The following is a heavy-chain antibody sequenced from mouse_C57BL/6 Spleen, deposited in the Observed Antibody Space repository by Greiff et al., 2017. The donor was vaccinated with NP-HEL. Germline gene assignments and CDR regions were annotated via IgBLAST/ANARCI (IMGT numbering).Heavy chain of an antibody. J-gene: IGHJ2*01. CDR2: ISDGGSYT. Sequence: EVMLVESGGGLVKPGGSLKLSCAASGFTFSSYAMSWVRQTPEKRLEWVATISDGGSYTYYPDNVKGRFTISRDNAKNNLYLQMSHLKSEDTAMYYCARDGVRITTVVASPYYFDYWGQGTTLTVSS. CDR1: GFTFSSYA. V-gene: IGHV5-4*01. CDR3: ARDGVRITTVVASPYYFDY. D-gene: IGHD1-1*01.